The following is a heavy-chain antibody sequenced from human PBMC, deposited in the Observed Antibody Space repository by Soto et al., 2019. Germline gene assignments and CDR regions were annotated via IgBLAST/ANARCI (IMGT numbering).Heavy chain of an antibody. D-gene: IGHD5-12*01. CDR2: MYYSGST. J-gene: IGHJ2*01. CDR1: GGSISSGGYY. CDR3: ARTTHRDGYNSYWYFDL. V-gene: IGHV4-31*03. Sequence: QVQLQESGPGLVKPSQTLSLTCTVSGGSISSGGYYWSWIRQHPGKGLEWIGYMYYSGSTYYNPSLKGRVTISVDTSKNQFSLKLSSVTAADTAVYYCARTTHRDGYNSYWYFDLWGRGTLVTVSS.